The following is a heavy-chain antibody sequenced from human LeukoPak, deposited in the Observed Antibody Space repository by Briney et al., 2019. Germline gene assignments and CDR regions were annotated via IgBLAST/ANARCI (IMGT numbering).Heavy chain of an antibody. J-gene: IGHJ4*02. Sequence: ASVKVSCKASGYTFTGYYMHWVRQAPGQGFEWMGWINPNSGGTNYAQKFQGRVTMTRDTSISTAYMELSRLRSDDTAVYYCARVGLGGSRTAYFDYWGQGTLVTVSS. CDR3: ARVGLGGSRTAYFDY. D-gene: IGHD1-26*01. CDR2: INPNSGGT. CDR1: GYTFTGYY. V-gene: IGHV1-2*02.